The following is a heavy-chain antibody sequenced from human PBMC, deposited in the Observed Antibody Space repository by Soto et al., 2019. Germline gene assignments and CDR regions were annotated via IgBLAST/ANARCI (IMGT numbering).Heavy chain of an antibody. CDR1: GGSFSGYY. D-gene: IGHD3-22*01. CDR3: ARGGYYYDSSGYYRSGGMDV. V-gene: IGHV4-34*01. CDR2: INHSGST. J-gene: IGHJ6*02. Sequence: QVQLQQWGAGLLKPSETLSLTCAVYGGSFSGYYWSWIRQPPGKGLEWIGEINHSGSTNYNPSLKSRVTISVDTSKNQFSLKLSSVTAADTAVYYCARGGYYYDSSGYYRSGGMDVWGQGTTVTVSS.